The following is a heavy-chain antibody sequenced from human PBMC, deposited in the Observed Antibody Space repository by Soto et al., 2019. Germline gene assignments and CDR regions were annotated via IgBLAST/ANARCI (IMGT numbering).Heavy chain of an antibody. CDR1: GFTFSSYA. J-gene: IGHJ4*02. V-gene: IGHV3-23*01. Sequence: GGSLRLSCAASGFTFSSYAMSWVRQAPGKGLEWVSAVSGSGGSTYYADSVKGRFTISRDNSKNTLYLQMNSLRAEDTAVYYCAKVSGGNSGRSYWGQGTLVTVSS. D-gene: IGHD2-21*02. CDR3: AKVSGGNSGRSY. CDR2: VSGSGGST.